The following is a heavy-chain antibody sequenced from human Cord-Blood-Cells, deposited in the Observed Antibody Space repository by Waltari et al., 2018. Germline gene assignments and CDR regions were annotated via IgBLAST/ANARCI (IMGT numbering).Heavy chain of an antibody. CDR3: AKGGWSGYYFDY. J-gene: IGHJ4*02. Sequence: EVQLVESGGGLLQPGMSLRLSCAAAGFTFVDYPMHWVRQAPGKGLEWVSGISWNSGSIGYADSVKGRFTISRDNAKNSLYLQMNSLRAEDTALYYCAKGGWSGYYFDYWGQGTLVTVSS. CDR2: ISWNSGSI. V-gene: IGHV3-9*01. D-gene: IGHD3-3*01. CDR1: GFTFVDYP.